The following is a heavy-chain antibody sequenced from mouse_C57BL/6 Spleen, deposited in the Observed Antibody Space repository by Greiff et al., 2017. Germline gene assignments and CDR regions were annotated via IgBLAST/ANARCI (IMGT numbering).Heavy chain of an antibody. CDR2: ISSGGSYT. CDR3: ARGVTTVVENYAMDY. CDR1: GFTFSSYG. Sequence: EVQLQESGGDLVKPGGSLKLSCAASGFTFSSYGMSWVRQTPDKRLEWVATISSGGSYTYYPDSVKGRFTISRDNAKNTLYLQMSSLKSEDTAMYYCARGVTTVVENYAMDYWGQGTSVTVSS. D-gene: IGHD1-1*01. V-gene: IGHV5-6*01. J-gene: IGHJ4*01.